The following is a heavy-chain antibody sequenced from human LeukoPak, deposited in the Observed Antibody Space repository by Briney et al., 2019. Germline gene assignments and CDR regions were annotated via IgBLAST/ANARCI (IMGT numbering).Heavy chain of an antibody. CDR2: IKEDGSVK. CDR3: ATSDDTVAGPY. V-gene: IGHV3-7*01. J-gene: IGHJ4*02. Sequence: PGGSLRLSCAASGFTFSSYWMTWVRQAPGKGLEWVANIKEDGSVKFYVDSVKGRFTIPRDNAKNSLYLQMNSLGVEDTAVYYCATSDDTVAGPYWGQGTLVMVSS. CDR1: GFTFSSYW. D-gene: IGHD6-13*01.